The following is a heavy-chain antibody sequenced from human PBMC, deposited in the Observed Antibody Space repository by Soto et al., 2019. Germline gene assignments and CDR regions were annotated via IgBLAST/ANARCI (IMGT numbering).Heavy chain of an antibody. D-gene: IGHD2-15*01. CDR2: ISGSGGST. CDR1: GFTFSSYA. J-gene: IGHJ3*02. Sequence: EVQLLESGGGLVQPGGSLRLSCAASGFTFSSYAMSWVRQAPGKGLEWVSAISGSGGSTYYADSVKRRFTISRDNSKNTLYLQMNSLRAEDTAVYYCAKRIRVVVAATPGDAFDIWGQGTMVTVSS. CDR3: AKRIRVVVAATPGDAFDI. V-gene: IGHV3-23*01.